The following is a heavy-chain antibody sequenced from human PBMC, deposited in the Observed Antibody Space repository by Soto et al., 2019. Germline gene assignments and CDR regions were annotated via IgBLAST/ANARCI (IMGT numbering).Heavy chain of an antibody. CDR1: GFTFRNYA. Sequence: LRLSCAASGFTFRNYAMNWVRPAPGKGLELVSSISIGSDSRKYVDAVKGRFTISRDNSKNKLYLQMNSLRAEDTAVYYCAKDLFTMVRLFDSWGQGTLVTVSS. V-gene: IGHV3-23*01. CDR2: ISIGSDSR. J-gene: IGHJ4*02. CDR3: AKDLFTMVRLFDS. D-gene: IGHD3-10*01.